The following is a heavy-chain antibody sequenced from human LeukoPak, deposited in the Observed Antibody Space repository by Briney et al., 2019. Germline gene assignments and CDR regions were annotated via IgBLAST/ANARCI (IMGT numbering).Heavy chain of an antibody. Sequence: RGSLRLSCAASRFTLSSYTMNWVRQAPAKGLERVLYISTTSSTLYTADSVKGRFTISRDNAKNSLYLQMDSLRAEDTAVYYCAREGYYYGSGSPYCFDRWGQGTLVTVCS. J-gene: IGHJ4*02. CDR1: RFTLSSYT. D-gene: IGHD3-10*01. V-gene: IGHV3-48*01. CDR3: AREGYYYGSGSPYCFDR. CDR2: ISTTSSTL.